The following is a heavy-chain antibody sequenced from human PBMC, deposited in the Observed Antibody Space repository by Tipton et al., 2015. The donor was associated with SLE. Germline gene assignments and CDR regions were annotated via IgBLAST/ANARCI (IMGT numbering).Heavy chain of an antibody. CDR1: GGSISSYY. J-gene: IGHJ1*01. D-gene: IGHD3-16*01. V-gene: IGHV4-59*01. CDR3: ARGGTFKYFQH. CDR2: IYSSGST. Sequence: LRLSCTVSGGSISSYYWSWIRQPPGKGLEWIGYIYSSGSTTYNPSLKSRITISIDTSKNQFSLKLSSVTAADTDLYYCARGGTFKYFQHWGQGTLVTVSS.